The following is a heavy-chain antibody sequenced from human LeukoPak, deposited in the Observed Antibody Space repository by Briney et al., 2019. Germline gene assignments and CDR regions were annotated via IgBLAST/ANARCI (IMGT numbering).Heavy chain of an antibody. CDR2: IYYSGST. V-gene: IGHV4-61*01. CDR1: GGSVSSGSYY. D-gene: IGHD5-24*01. Sequence: TSETLSLTCTVSGGSVSSGSYYWSWIRQPPGKGLEWIGYIYYSGSTNYNPSLKSRVTISVDTSKNQFSLKLSSATAADTAVYYCARDMARDGYNDYWGQGTLVTVSS. CDR3: ARDMARDGYNDY. J-gene: IGHJ4*02.